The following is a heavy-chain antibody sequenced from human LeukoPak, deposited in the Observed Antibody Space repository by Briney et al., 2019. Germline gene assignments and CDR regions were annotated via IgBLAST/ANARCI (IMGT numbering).Heavy chain of an antibody. D-gene: IGHD3-22*01. V-gene: IGHV3-33*01. CDR3: ARANYDDSSGYQSLFYFDY. CDR1: GFTFSSYG. CDR2: IWYDGTKK. J-gene: IGHJ4*02. Sequence: PGGSLRLSCAASGFTFSSYGMHWVRQAPGKGLEWVALIWYDGTKKYYADSVKGRVTVSRDNSKNTLFLQMNSLRDEDTAVYYCARANYDDSSGYQSLFYFDYWGQGTLVTVSS.